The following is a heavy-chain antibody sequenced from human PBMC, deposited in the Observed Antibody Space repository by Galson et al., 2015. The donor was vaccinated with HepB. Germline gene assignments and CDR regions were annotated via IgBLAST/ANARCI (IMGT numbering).Heavy chain of an antibody. CDR3: ARGSVSSGWLISH. Sequence: SLRLSCAASGFTFSSFWMNWFRQAPGKGLEWVANIRQDGAEEYYVDSVKGRFTISRDNAKNSLYLQMNSLRADDTAVYYCARGSVSSGWLISHWGQGILVTVSS. CDR2: IRQDGAEE. J-gene: IGHJ4*02. CDR1: GFTFSSFW. V-gene: IGHV3-7*03. D-gene: IGHD6-19*01.